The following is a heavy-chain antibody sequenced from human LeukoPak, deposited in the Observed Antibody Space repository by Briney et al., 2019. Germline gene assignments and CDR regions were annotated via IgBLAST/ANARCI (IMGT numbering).Heavy chain of an antibody. J-gene: IGHJ4*02. Sequence: ASVKVSCKASGCTFTSYGISWVRQAPGQGLEWMGWISAYNGNTNYAQKLQGRVTMTTDTSTSTAYMELRSLRSDDTAVYYCARDLLKSGYGPYDYWGQGTLVTVSS. V-gene: IGHV1-18*01. CDR2: ISAYNGNT. CDR3: ARDLLKSGYGPYDY. CDR1: GCTFTSYG. D-gene: IGHD5-12*01.